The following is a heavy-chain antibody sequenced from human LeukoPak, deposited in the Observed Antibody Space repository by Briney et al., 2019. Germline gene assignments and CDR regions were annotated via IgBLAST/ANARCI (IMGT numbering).Heavy chain of an antibody. Sequence: GGSLRLSCAASGFTFSGFWMHWVRQAPGKGLVWVARIKNDGTSTSYADSVKGRFNISRDNAKNILYLQMNSLRAEDTAMYYCAKSDWFDPWGQGTLVTGSS. CDR2: IKNDGTST. CDR1: GFTFSGFW. CDR3: AKSDWFDP. J-gene: IGHJ5*02. V-gene: IGHV3-74*01.